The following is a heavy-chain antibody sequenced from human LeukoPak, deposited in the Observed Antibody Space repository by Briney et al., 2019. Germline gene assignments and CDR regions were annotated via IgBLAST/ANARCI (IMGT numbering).Heavy chain of an antibody. CDR3: ARLTSHFDY. CDR2: IHYTGSS. V-gene: IGHV4-59*01. Sequence: SETLSLTCTVSGGSISSNYWNWIRQSPGKGLEWIGYIHYTGSSNYSPSIKSRVTISADTSKNQFSLKLTSMTAADTAVYYCARLTSHFDYWGQGTLVTVSS. J-gene: IGHJ4*02. CDR1: GGSISSNY. D-gene: IGHD3-3*01.